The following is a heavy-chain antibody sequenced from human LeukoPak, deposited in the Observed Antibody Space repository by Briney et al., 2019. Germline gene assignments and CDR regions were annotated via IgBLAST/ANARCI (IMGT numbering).Heavy chain of an antibody. CDR1: GISINQYW. V-gene: IGHV3-7*01. J-gene: IGHJ4*02. D-gene: IGHD1-26*01. Sequence: PGGSLRLSCAASGISINQYWMTWVRQGPGKGLEWVANIKEDGSEKHYVDSVKGRFTISRDNAKNSLYLQMNSLRAEDTAVYYCARDGGSYLDYWGQGTLVTVSS. CDR2: IKEDGSEK. CDR3: ARDGGSYLDY.